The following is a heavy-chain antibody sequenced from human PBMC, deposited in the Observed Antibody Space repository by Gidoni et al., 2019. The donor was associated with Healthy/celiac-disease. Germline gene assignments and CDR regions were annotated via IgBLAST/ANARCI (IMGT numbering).Heavy chain of an antibody. Sequence: QVQLVQSGAEVKKPGASVKVSCKASGYTFTSYGISWVRQAPGQGLEWMGWISAYNGNTNYAQKLQGRVTMTTDTSTSTAYMELRSLRSDDTAVYYCARDKRAAADNKWWKLNWYFDLWGRGTLVTVSS. D-gene: IGHD6-13*01. CDR2: ISAYNGNT. J-gene: IGHJ2*01. CDR1: GYTFTSYG. CDR3: ARDKRAAADNKWWKLNWYFDL. V-gene: IGHV1-18*01.